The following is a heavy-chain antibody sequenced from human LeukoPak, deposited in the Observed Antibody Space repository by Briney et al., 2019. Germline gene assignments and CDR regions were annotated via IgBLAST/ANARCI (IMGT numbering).Heavy chain of an antibody. CDR3: ATSIEYNGFAFDS. Sequence: ASVKVSCSVSGNTLTGFSIHWVRQAPGKGLEWMGGFDPEDGQPVYAETFRDRVTLTEDSSTDTFYMELRTMRSDDTSIYYCATSIEYNGFAFDSWGQGTLVTVSS. CDR2: FDPEDGQP. V-gene: IGHV1-24*01. D-gene: IGHD1-1*01. CDR1: GNTLTGFS. J-gene: IGHJ4*02.